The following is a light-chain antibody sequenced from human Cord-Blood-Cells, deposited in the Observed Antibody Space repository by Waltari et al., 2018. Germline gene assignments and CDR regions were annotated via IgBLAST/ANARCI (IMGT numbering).Light chain of an antibody. CDR3: CSYAGSSSLV. CDR1: SSDVGRYNL. CDR2: EVS. Sequence: QSALTQPASVSGSPGQSITISCTGTSSDVGRYNLVSWYQQHPGKAPKLMIYEVSKRPAGFSNRVSSSKSGNTASLTIAALQAEDEADYYCCSYAGSSSLVFGGGTKLTVL. V-gene: IGLV2-23*02. J-gene: IGLJ2*01.